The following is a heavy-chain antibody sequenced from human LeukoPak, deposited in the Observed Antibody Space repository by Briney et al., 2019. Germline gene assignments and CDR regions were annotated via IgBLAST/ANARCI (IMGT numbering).Heavy chain of an antibody. CDR2: IIPIFGTA. D-gene: IGHD6-13*01. Sequence: GASVKVSCKASGGTFSSYAISWVRQAPGQGLEWMGGIIPIFGTANYAQKFQGRVTITADKSTSTAYMELSSLRSEDTAVYYCARVADSSSSIDYWGQGTLVTVSS. CDR3: ARVADSSSSIDY. CDR1: GGTFSSYA. J-gene: IGHJ4*02. V-gene: IGHV1-69*06.